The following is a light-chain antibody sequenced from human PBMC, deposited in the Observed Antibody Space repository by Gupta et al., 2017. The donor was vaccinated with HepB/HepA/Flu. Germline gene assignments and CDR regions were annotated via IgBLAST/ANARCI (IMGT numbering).Light chain of an antibody. J-gene: IGLJ2*01. V-gene: IGLV7-46*01. CDR3: LLYNSGVGI. CDR1: TGAVTSGHY. CDR2: DTS. Sequence: AVVTQEPSPTVSPGGAVTVTCGSSTGAVTSGHYPYWFQQKPGQAPSTLVYDTSNKRSWTPARCSGSGTGGKATLTISGAQSEDESDYYCLLYNSGVGIFGGGTKLTVL.